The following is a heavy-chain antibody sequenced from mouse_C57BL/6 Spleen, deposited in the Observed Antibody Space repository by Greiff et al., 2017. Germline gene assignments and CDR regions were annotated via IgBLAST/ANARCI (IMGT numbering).Heavy chain of an antibody. V-gene: IGHV1-15*01. CDR3: PITTVVARYWYFDV. CDR1: GYTFTDYE. Sequence: VQRVESGAELVRPGASVTLSCKASGYTFTDYEMHWVKQTPVHGLEWIGAIDPETGGTAYNQKFKGKAILTADKSSSTAYMELRSLTSEDSAVYYCPITTVVARYWYFDVGGTGTTVTVSS. CDR2: IDPETGGT. J-gene: IGHJ1*03. D-gene: IGHD1-1*01.